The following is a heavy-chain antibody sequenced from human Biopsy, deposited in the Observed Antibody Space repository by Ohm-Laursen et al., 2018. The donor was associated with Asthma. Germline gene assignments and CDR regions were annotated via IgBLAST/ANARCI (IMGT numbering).Heavy chain of an antibody. J-gene: IGHJ4*02. CDR3: AKGCYFDS. Sequence: SLRLSCAAPGFTFSSYGMNWVRQAPGKGLEWVAIISHDGTTEYYADSVKGRFTISRDNSRDTVSLQMNSLRADDTAVYYCAKGCYFDSWGQGTQVTVSS. CDR1: GFTFSSYG. V-gene: IGHV3-30*18. CDR2: ISHDGTTE.